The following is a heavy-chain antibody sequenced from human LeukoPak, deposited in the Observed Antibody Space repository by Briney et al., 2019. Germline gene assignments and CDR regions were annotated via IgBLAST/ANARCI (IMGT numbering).Heavy chain of an antibody. D-gene: IGHD3-22*01. CDR2: IFHSGSI. J-gene: IGHJ3*01. V-gene: IGHV4-38-2*01. CDR1: GYSISSGDY. CDR3: ARMGVSYYYDSSTYYPTAFDV. Sequence: SETLSLTCAVSGYSISSGDYWGWIRQSPGKGLEWIATIFHSGSIYYNPSLKSRVTLSVDTSKNQFSLRLNSVTAADTALYYCARMGVSYYYDSSTYYPTAFDVWGQGTMVSVSS.